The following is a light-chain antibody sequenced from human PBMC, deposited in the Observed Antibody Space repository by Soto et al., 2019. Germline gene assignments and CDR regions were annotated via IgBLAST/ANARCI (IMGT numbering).Light chain of an antibody. J-gene: IGKJ1*01. CDR1: QSISNY. V-gene: IGKV3-11*01. Sequence: EIVLTQSPVTLSLSPGQGAALSCRASQSISNYLAWYQQKPGQAPRLLIYDASNRATGTPARFSGSGSGTEFPLTISSLQPDDFATYYCQHYNSYSEAFGQGTKVELK. CDR2: DAS. CDR3: QHYNSYSEA.